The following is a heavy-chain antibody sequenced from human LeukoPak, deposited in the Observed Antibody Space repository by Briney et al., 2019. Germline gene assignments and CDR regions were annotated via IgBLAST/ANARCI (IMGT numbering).Heavy chain of an antibody. CDR2: INPSGCT. D-gene: IGHD3-9*01. Sequence: SEALSLPCAVYGGCLSGYYWSWIRSPAGPGLEWSGEINPSGCTNYNPSLKSRVTISVDTSKNQFSLKLSSVTAADTALYFRAKDGIRYFDWFVRGFPNYFDYWGQGTLVTVSS. CDR1: GGCLSGYY. V-gene: IGHV4-34*01. J-gene: IGHJ4*02. CDR3: AKDGIRYFDWFVRGFPNYFDY.